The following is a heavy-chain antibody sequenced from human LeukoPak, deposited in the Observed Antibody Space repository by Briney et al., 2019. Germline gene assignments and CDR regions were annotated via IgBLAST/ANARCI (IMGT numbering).Heavy chain of an antibody. J-gene: IGHJ4*02. V-gene: IGHV4-61*02. CDR1: GGSIISGSYY. Sequence: NPSETLSLTCTVSGGSIISGSYYWSWIRQPAGQGLEWIGRIYTSGSTKYNPSLKSRVTISVDTSKNQFSLKLSSVTAADTAVYYCAASPIKIAVAGPPTMFWGQGTLVTVSS. CDR3: AASPIKIAVAGPPTMF. D-gene: IGHD6-19*01. CDR2: IYTSGST.